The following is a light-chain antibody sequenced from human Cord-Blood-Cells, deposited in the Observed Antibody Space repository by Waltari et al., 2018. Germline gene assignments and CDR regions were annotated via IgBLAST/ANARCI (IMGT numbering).Light chain of an antibody. V-gene: IGKV3-20*01. CDR2: GAS. Sequence: IVLTQSPAPLSSSPGERATLSCRASQSVSSSYLAGYQQKPGQAPRLLIYGASSRATGIPDRFSGSGSGTDFTLTISRLEPEDFAVYYCQQYGSSPLTFGGGTKVEIK. CDR3: QQYGSSPLT. CDR1: QSVSSSY. J-gene: IGKJ4*01.